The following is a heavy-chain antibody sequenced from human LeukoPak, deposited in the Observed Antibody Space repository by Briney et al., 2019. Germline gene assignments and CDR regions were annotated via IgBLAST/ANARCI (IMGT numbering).Heavy chain of an antibody. V-gene: IGHV3-74*01. CDR1: GFSFSSYW. Sequence: GGSLRLSCAASGFSFSSYWMHWVRQVPGKGLVWVSRINAGGSSTTYADSVKGRFTISRDNAKNTLYLQMNSLRAEDTAVYYCAKPAPGYSSSWYFGFGYWGQGTLATVSS. CDR3: AKPAPGYSSSWYFGFGY. D-gene: IGHD6-13*01. J-gene: IGHJ4*02. CDR2: INAGGSST.